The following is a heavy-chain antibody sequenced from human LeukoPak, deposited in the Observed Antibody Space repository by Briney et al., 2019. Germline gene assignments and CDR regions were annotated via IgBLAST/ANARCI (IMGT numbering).Heavy chain of an antibody. Sequence: GGSLRLSCAASGFTFSGYWMSWVRQAPGKGLEWVANIKQDGSEKYYVDSVKGRFTISRDNAKNSLYLQMNSLRAEDTAVYYFASHVDYWGQGTLVTVSS. CDR3: ASHVDY. V-gene: IGHV3-7*01. CDR2: IKQDGSEK. CDR1: GFTFSGYW. J-gene: IGHJ4*02.